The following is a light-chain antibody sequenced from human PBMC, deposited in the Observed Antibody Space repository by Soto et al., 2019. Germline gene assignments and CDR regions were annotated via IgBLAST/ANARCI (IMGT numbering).Light chain of an antibody. CDR3: QQYNSWPPIT. J-gene: IGKJ5*01. Sequence: PGERATLSCRASQFLSSYLAWYQQKPGQPPRLLIYDTSNRAAGVPARFSGSRSGTDFTLTTSSLETEDFAVYYGQQYNSWPPITFSQGTRLEIK. CDR1: QFLSSY. V-gene: IGKV3-11*01. CDR2: DTS.